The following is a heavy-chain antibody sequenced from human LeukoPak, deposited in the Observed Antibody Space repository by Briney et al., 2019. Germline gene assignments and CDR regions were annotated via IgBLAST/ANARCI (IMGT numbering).Heavy chain of an antibody. V-gene: IGHV3-21*01. Sequence: GGSLRLSCAASGFSFSPYSMNWVRQAPGKGPEWVSSISGSSNYIFYTDSVKGRLTISRDNAKNSLYLQMNSLRVEDTGVYFCARVSSVPTPRALDYWGQGTLVTVSS. CDR1: GFSFSPYS. D-gene: IGHD4/OR15-4a*01. J-gene: IGHJ4*02. CDR2: ISGSSNYI. CDR3: ARVSSVPTPRALDY.